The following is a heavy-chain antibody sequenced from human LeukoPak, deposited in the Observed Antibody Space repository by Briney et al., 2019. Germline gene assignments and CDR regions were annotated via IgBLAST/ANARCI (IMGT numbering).Heavy chain of an antibody. D-gene: IGHD3-16*02. V-gene: IGHV1-18*01. J-gene: IGHJ4*02. CDR2: ISVYNGNT. CDR1: GYTFSSYG. Sequence: ASVKVSCKASGYTFSSYGISWVRQAPGQGLEWMAWISVYNGNTKYAQRFQGRVTMTTDTSTSTAYMELRSLKSDDTAVYYCARDQYDYVWDSHRPYFDNWGQGTLVTVS. CDR3: ARDQYDYVWDSHRPYFDN.